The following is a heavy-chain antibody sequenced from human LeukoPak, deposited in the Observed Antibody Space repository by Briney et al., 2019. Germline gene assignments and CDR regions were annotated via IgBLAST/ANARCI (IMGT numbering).Heavy chain of an antibody. J-gene: IGHJ5*02. CDR1: GFTVSSNY. D-gene: IGHD6-19*01. Sequence: GGSLRLSCTASGFTVSSNYMSWVRQAPGKGLEWVSVIYSGGSTYYADSVKGRFTISRDNSKNTLYLQMNSLRAEDTAVYYCARDPSSGWYLKGWFDPWGQGTLVTVSS. V-gene: IGHV3-66*01. CDR3: ARDPSSGWYLKGWFDP. CDR2: IYSGGST.